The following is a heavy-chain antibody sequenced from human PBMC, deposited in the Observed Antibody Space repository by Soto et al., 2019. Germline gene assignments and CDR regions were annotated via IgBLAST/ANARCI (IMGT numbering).Heavy chain of an antibody. Sequence: SETLSLTCTVSGGSIRSGGYYWSWVRQSPRRGLEWIGNIYYSGSTYYNPSLKSRLTISVDTSKNQFSLNLSSVTASDTAVYYCARDRLMATAGTARHYFGLDVWGQGTKVTVSS. J-gene: IGHJ6*02. CDR1: GGSIRSGGYY. CDR2: IYYSGST. V-gene: IGHV4-31*03. CDR3: ARDRLMATAGTARHYFGLDV. D-gene: IGHD5-18*01.